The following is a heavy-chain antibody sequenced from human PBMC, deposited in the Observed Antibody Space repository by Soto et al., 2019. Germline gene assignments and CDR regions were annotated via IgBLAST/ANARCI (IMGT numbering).Heavy chain of an antibody. CDR2: IYYSGST. CDR3: ARVSRFRITIFGVVIVGDWFDP. D-gene: IGHD3-3*01. V-gene: IGHV4-39*01. Sequence: SETLSLTCTVSGGSISSSSYYWGWIRQPPGKGLEWIGSIYYSGSTYYNPSLKSRVTISVDTSKNQFSLKLSSVTAADTAVYYCARVSRFRITIFGVVIVGDWFDPWGQGTLVTVSA. J-gene: IGHJ5*02. CDR1: GGSISSSSYY.